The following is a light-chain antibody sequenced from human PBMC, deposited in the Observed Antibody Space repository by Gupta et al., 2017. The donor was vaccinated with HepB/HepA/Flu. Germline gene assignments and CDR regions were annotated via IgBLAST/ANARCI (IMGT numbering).Light chain of an antibody. V-gene: IGKV1-39*01. CDR3: QQNDSTPCT. CDR2: AAS. CDR1: QSISSY. Sequence: QMTQSLSSLSASVGDRVTITCRASQSISSYLNWYQQKPGKAPRLLGDAASSLQSWIPTRFSGGGSGTDFTLTISSLQPEDVATYYCQQNDSTPCTFGHGTKVEIK. J-gene: IGKJ1*01.